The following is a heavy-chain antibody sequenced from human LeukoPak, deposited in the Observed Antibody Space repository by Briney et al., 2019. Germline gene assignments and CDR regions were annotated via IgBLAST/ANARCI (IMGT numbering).Heavy chain of an antibody. CDR3: ARFYGVPGGWFDP. D-gene: IGHD4-17*01. Sequence: PGGSLRLSCAASGFAFSSQAMGWVRQAPGKGLEWVSVIYDGGSTYYADSVKGRFTISRDNSKNTLYLQMNSLRAEDTAVYYCARFYGVPGGWFDPWGQGTLVTVSS. CDR1: GFAFSSQA. CDR2: IYDGGST. V-gene: IGHV3-66*01. J-gene: IGHJ5*02.